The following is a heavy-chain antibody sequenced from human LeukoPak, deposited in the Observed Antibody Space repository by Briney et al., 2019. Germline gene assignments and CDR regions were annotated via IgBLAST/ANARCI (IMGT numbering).Heavy chain of an antibody. CDR2: IYYSGAT. CDR3: ARDYGDYEVGAFDI. CDR1: GGSISSGGYS. D-gene: IGHD4-17*01. V-gene: IGHV4-30-4*07. J-gene: IGHJ3*02. Sequence: SETLSLTCAVSGGSISSGGYSWNWIRQPPGKGLEWIGYIYYSGATYYSPSLKSRLTISVDTSKNQFSLKLTSVTAADTAVYYCARDYGDYEVGAFDIWGPGTMVTVSS.